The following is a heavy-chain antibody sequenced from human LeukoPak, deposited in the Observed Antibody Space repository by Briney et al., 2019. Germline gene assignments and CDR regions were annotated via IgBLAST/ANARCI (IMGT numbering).Heavy chain of an antibody. Sequence: SETLSLTCTVSGGSISSSTYSWGWIRQPPGKRLEWIGNIYYSGTTYYNPSLKSRVTISVDTSKNQFSLKLSSVTAADTAVYYCARHSSGWFTRGFDYWAREPWSPSPQ. D-gene: IGHD6-19*01. J-gene: IGHJ4*02. CDR1: GGSISSSTYS. V-gene: IGHV4-39*01. CDR3: ARHSSGWFTRGFDY. CDR2: IYYSGTT.